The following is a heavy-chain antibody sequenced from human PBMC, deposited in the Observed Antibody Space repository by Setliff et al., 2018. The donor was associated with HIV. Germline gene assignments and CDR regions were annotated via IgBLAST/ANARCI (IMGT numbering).Heavy chain of an antibody. Sequence: ASVKVSCKASGYTFTSYGISWVRQAPGQGLEWMGWISAYNGNTNYAQKFQGRVTITADASSSTMYVELSGLRSGDAAVYYCAGPRGDEAFDIWGQGTMVTVSS. CDR2: ISAYNGNT. D-gene: IGHD3-10*01. V-gene: IGHV1-18*01. J-gene: IGHJ3*02. CDR3: AGPRGDEAFDI. CDR1: GYTFTSYG.